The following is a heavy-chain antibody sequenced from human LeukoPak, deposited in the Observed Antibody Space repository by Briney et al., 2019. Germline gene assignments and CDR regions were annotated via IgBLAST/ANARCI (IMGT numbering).Heavy chain of an antibody. CDR3: ARGIAVAGNWFDP. Sequence: NPSETLSLTCTVSGGSISSISYYWGWIRQPPGKGLEWIGSIYYSGSTYYNPSLKSRVTISVDTSKNQFSLKLSSVTAADTAVYYCARGIAVAGNWFDPWGQGTLVTVSS. D-gene: IGHD6-19*01. J-gene: IGHJ5*02. V-gene: IGHV4-39*01. CDR2: IYYSGST. CDR1: GGSISSISYY.